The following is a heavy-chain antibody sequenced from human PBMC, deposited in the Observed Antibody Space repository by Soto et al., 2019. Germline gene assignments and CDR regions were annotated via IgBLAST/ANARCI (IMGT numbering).Heavy chain of an antibody. CDR2: IYYSGST. CDR3: ASSEVTAILDY. CDR1: GGSVSSGSYY. Sequence: SETLSLTCTVSGGSVSSGSYYWSWIRQPPGKGLEWIGNIYYSGSTNYNPSLKSRVTISVDTSKNQFSLKLSSVTAADTAVYYCASSEVTAILDYWGQGTLVTVSS. J-gene: IGHJ4*02. V-gene: IGHV4-61*01. D-gene: IGHD2-21*02.